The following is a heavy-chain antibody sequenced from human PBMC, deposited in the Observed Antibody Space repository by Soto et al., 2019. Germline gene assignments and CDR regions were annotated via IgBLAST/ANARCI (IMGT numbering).Heavy chain of an antibody. D-gene: IGHD3-22*01. Sequence: ASVKVSCKTSGYAFTGYYIHWMRQAPGQGLEWMGWISPSSGDTNTAQNFQGRVTMTSDTSIRTGYMELTGLRSDDTAVYYCAAAGGSAYFLSGHWGQGTLVTSPQ. CDR1: GYAFTGYY. J-gene: IGHJ4*02. V-gene: IGHV1-2*02. CDR3: AAAGGSAYFLSGH. CDR2: ISPSSGDT.